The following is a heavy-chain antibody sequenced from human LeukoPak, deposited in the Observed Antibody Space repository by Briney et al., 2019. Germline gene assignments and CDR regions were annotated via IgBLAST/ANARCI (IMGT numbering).Heavy chain of an antibody. V-gene: IGHV3-30*02. J-gene: IGHJ3*02. CDR2: IRYDGSNK. CDR3: ARDIASPVWVSRYYYDSPGAFDI. D-gene: IGHD3-22*01. Sequence: HPGGSLRLSCAASGFTISSYGMNWVRQAPGEGLEWVAFIRYDGSNKYYAESVKGRFTISRDNSKNTLYLQMNSLRAEDTAVYYCARDIASPVWVSRYYYDSPGAFDIWGQGTVVTVSS. CDR1: GFTISSYG.